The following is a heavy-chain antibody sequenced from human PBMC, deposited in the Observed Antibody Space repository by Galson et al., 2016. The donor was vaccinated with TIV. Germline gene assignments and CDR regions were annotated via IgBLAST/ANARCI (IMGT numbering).Heavy chain of an antibody. CDR1: GFTFIYYA. V-gene: IGHV1-3*01. CDR3: ARDASGALKFFDY. J-gene: IGHJ4*02. Sequence: SVKVSCKASGFTFIYYALHWVRQAPGQGLEWMGWINAGNGNTKYSQKFQGRVTITGDTSASTAYMELSSLRSNDTAVYYCARDASGALKFFDYWGQGTLITVSS. CDR2: INAGNGNT.